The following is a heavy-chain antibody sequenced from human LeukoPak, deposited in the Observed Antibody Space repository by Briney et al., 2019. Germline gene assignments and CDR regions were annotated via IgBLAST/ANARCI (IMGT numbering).Heavy chain of an antibody. D-gene: IGHD6-19*01. CDR1: GFIFTDYY. CDR2: IDSGSTST. CDR3: ARGRLSSGWYDD. V-gene: IGHV3-11*06. J-gene: IGHJ4*02. Sequence: GGSLRLSCAASGFIFTDYYMSWVRQAPGKGLEWVSFIDSGSTSTKYADSVKGRFSISRDNAKNTLYLRMNSLRAEDTAVYYCARGRLSSGWYDDWGQGTLVTVSS.